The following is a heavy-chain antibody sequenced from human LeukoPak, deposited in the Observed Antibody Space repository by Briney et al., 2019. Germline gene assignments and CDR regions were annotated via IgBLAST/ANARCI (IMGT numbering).Heavy chain of an antibody. CDR1: GYPISSGYY. Sequence: MASETLSLTCAVSGYPISSGYYWGWIRQPPGKGLEWIGTIYRSGSTYYNNPSLKSRVTISVDTSKNQFSLKLSSVTAADTAVYYCARGATTAFHFDYWGQGTLVTVSS. CDR3: ARGATTAFHFDY. J-gene: IGHJ4*02. V-gene: IGHV4-38-2*01. D-gene: IGHD1-26*01. CDR2: IYRSGST.